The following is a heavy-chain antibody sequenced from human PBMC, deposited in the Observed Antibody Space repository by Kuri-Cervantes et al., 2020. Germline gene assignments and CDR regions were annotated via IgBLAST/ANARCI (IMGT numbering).Heavy chain of an antibody. CDR2: ISSSSSYI. J-gene: IGHJ4*02. Sequence: GESLKISCAASGFTFSSYSMNWVRQAPGKGLEWVSSISSSSSYIYYADSVKGRFTISRDNAKNSLYLQMNSLRAEDTGLYYCAKDSTVLGYFDYWGQGTLVTVSS. CDR3: AKDSTVLGYFDY. V-gene: IGHV3-21*04. D-gene: IGHD2/OR15-2a*01. CDR1: GFTFSSYS.